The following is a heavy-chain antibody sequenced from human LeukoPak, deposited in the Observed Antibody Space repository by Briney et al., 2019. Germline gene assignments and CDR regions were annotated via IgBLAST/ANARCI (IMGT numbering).Heavy chain of an antibody. CDR3: ARLIRTPGTYYFDY. Sequence: GSLRLSCAASGFTFSSYSMNWVRQAPGKGLEWIGSIYHSGSTYYNPSLKSRVTISVDTSKNQFSLKLSSVTAADTAVYYCARLIRTPGTYYFDYWGQGTLVTVSS. J-gene: IGHJ4*02. V-gene: IGHV4-38-2*01. D-gene: IGHD1-14*01. CDR1: GFTFSSYS. CDR2: IYHSGST.